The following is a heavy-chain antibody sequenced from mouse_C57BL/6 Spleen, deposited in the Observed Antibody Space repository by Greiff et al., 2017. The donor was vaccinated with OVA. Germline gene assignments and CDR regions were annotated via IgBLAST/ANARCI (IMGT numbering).Heavy chain of an antibody. CDR1: GYTFTSYW. D-gene: IGHD1-1*02. CDR2: IDPNSGGT. Sequence: QVQLQQPGAELVKPGASVKLSCKASGYTFTSYWMHWVKQRPGRGLEWIGRIDPNSGGTKYNEKFKSKATLTVDKSSSTAYMQLSSRTSEDSAVYYCARGRGVATDDLDYWGQGTTLTVSS. V-gene: IGHV1-72*01. J-gene: IGHJ2*01. CDR3: ARGRGVATDDLDY.